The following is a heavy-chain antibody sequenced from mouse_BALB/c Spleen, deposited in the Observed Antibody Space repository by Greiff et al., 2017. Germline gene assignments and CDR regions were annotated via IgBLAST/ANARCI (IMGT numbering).Heavy chain of an antibody. CDR3: ARDYYGSSYGAMDY. Sequence: VQLQQTGPELVKPGASVKISCKASGYSFTDYIMLWVKQSHGKSLEWIGNINPYYGSTSYNLKFKGKATLTVDKSSSTAYMQLNSLTSEDSAVYYCARDYYGSSYGAMDYWGQGTSVTVSS. D-gene: IGHD1-1*01. V-gene: IGHV1-39*01. J-gene: IGHJ4*01. CDR1: GYSFTDYI. CDR2: INPYYGST.